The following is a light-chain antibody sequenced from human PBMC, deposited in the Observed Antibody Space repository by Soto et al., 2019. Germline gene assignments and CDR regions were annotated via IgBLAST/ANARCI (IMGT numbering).Light chain of an antibody. V-gene: IGLV3-21*02. CDR2: DDR. Sequence: SYELTQPPSVSVAPGQTAMITCGGNDIGSKSVHWYQQRPGQAPVLVVYDDRDRPSGIPERFSGASSGNTATLTITRVEAGDEADYYCQVWDTSPDHVIFGGGTKLTVL. CDR1: DIGSKS. CDR3: QVWDTSPDHVI. J-gene: IGLJ2*01.